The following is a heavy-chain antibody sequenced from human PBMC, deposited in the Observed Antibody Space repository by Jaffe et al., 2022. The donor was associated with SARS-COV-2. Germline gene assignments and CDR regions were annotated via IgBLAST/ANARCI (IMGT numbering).Heavy chain of an antibody. CDR1: GFTFDDYA. V-gene: IGHV3-9*01. CDR3: AKDNKWELRNWFDP. Sequence: EVQLVESGGGLVQPGRSLRLSCAASGFTFDDYAMHWVRQAPGKGLEWVSGISWNSGSIGYADSVKGRFTISRDNAKNSLYLQMNSLRAEDTALYYCAKDNKWELRNWFDPWGQGTLVTVSS. CDR2: ISWNSGSI. J-gene: IGHJ5*02. D-gene: IGHD1-26*01.